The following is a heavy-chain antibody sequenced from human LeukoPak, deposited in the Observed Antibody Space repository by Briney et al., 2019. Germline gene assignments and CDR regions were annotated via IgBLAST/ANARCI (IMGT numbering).Heavy chain of an antibody. D-gene: IGHD6-6*01. CDR1: GGSISSYY. Sequence: SETLSLTCTVSGGSISSYYWSWIRQPAGKGLEWIGRIYTSGSTNYNPSLKSRVTMSVDTSKNQFSLKLSSVTAADTAVYYCARGAGSSSLYYYYYMDVWGKGTTVTVSS. J-gene: IGHJ6*03. CDR3: ARGAGSSSLYYYYYMDV. CDR2: IYTSGST. V-gene: IGHV4-4*07.